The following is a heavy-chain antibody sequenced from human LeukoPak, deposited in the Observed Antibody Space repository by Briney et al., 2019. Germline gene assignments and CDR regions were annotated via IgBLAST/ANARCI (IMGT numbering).Heavy chain of an antibody. J-gene: IGHJ4*02. Sequence: PSQTLSLTCAVSGGSISSGGYSWSWIRQPPGKGLEWIGYIYHSGSTYYNPSLKSRVTISVDRSKNQFSLKLGSVTAADTAVYYCARTSTVTTYYFDYWGQGTLVTVSS. CDR3: ARTSTVTTYYFDY. V-gene: IGHV4-30-2*01. D-gene: IGHD4-17*01. CDR1: GGSISSGGYS. CDR2: IYHSGST.